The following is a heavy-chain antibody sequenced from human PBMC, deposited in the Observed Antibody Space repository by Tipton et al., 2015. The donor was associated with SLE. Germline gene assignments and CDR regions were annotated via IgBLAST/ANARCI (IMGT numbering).Heavy chain of an antibody. V-gene: IGHV3-33*01. CDR1: GFTISSYG. CDR2: LSYDGSIE. Sequence: SLRLSCAASGFTISSYGMHWVRQAPGKGLEWVAGLSYDGSIEYSADSVKGRFTISRDNSRNTLYLQMNSLRADDTAVYYCGRGVYSEGSVGMDVWGQGTTVTVSS. D-gene: IGHD3-22*01. J-gene: IGHJ6*02. CDR3: GRGVYSEGSVGMDV.